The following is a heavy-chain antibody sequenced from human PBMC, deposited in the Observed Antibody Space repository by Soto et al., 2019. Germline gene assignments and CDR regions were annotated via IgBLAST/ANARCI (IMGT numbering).Heavy chain of an antibody. Sequence: EVQLLESGGGLVQPGGSLRLSCAASGFTFVTYAMKWLRQAPGRGLECVSFISGSGRTTYYAESVKGRSTVSRDNSKSTMYLPMNSLRAEDTALYYCAKFRGPSYSYYYMDVWGKGTTVTVSS. CDR2: ISGSGRTT. J-gene: IGHJ6*03. CDR1: GFTFVTYA. D-gene: IGHD3-16*01. V-gene: IGHV3-23*01. CDR3: AKFRGPSYSYYYMDV.